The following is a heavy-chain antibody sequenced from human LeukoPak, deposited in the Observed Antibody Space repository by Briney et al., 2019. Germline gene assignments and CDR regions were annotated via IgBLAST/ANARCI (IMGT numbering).Heavy chain of an antibody. J-gene: IGHJ4*02. CDR2: INHSGST. V-gene: IGHV4-34*01. CDR3: ARGTLYRGWSYYFDS. Sequence: SETLSLTCAVYGGSFSGYYWSWIRQPPGKGLEWIGEINHSGSTNYNPSLTSRGTISVDNSNNKFSLRLSSVTAADTALYYCARGTLYRGWSYYFDSWGQGTLVTVSS. D-gene: IGHD6-19*01. CDR1: GGSFSGYY.